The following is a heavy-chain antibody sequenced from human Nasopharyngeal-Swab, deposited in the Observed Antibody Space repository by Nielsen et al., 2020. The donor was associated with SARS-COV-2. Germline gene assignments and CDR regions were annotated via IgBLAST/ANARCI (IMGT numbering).Heavy chain of an antibody. CDR2: ISHDGSKK. Sequence: GGSLRLSCAASGFTFSSYAMHWVRQAPGKGLEWVAVISHDGSKKYYADSVKGRLTISRDNSKNTLYLQMNSLRAEDTAVYYCARDQGSSWYTYYYYYGMDVWGQGTTVTVSS. D-gene: IGHD6-13*01. V-gene: IGHV3-30-3*01. CDR3: ARDQGSSWYTYYYYYGMDV. CDR1: GFTFSSYA. J-gene: IGHJ6*02.